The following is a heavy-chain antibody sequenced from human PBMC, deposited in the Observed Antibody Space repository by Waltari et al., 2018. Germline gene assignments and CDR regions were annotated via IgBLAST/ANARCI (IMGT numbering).Heavy chain of an antibody. CDR3: ARLNYYDSSGYYGAFDI. Sequence: EVQLVQSGAEVKKPGESLKISCKVSGYSFTSYWIGWVRQMPGKGLEWMGIIYPGDSDTRYSPSFQGQVTISADKSISTAYLQWSSLKASDTAMYYCARLNYYDSSGYYGAFDIWGQGTMVTVSS. J-gene: IGHJ3*02. CDR1: GYSFTSYW. CDR2: IYPGDSDT. D-gene: IGHD3-22*01. V-gene: IGHV5-51*01.